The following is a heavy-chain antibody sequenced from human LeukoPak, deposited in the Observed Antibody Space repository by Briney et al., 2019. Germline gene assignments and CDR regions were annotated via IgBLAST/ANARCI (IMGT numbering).Heavy chain of an antibody. Sequence: GGSLRLSCAASGFTFSSYAMTWVRQAPGGGLEWISAISGSTNTPYYADSVKGRFTISRDNSKNTLYLQMISLRADDTAVYYCAKSGEVLRTTYYGTDVWGQGTTVTVSS. CDR3: AKSGEVLRTTYYGTDV. D-gene: IGHD2/OR15-2a*01. CDR2: ISGSTNTP. V-gene: IGHV3-23*01. J-gene: IGHJ6*02. CDR1: GFTFSSYA.